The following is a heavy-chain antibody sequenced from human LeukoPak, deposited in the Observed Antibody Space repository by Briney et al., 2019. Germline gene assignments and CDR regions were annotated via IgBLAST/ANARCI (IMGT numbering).Heavy chain of an antibody. V-gene: IGHV3-23*01. CDR3: AKDLGTMVRGVILYNFDY. CDR1: GFTFSSYA. Sequence: GGSLRLSCAASGFTFSSYAMSWVRQAPGKGLEWVSAISGSGGSTYYADSVKGRFTISRDNSKNTLYLQMNSLRAEDTAVYYCAKDLGTMVRGVILYNFDYWGQGTLVTVSS. J-gene: IGHJ4*02. CDR2: ISGSGGST. D-gene: IGHD3-10*01.